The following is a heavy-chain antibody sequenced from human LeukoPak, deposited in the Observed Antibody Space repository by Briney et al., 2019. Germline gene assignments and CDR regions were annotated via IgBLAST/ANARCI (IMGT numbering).Heavy chain of an antibody. J-gene: IGHJ5*02. CDR3: ARVLRDGYNPYGFDP. CDR2: IYYSGST. Sequence: SETLSLTCTVSGGSISSGSYYWSWIRQPPGKGLEWIGYIYYSGSTNYNPSLKSRVTISVDTSKNQFSLRLSSVTAADTAVYYCARVLRDGYNPYGFDPWGQGTLVTVSS. D-gene: IGHD5-24*01. CDR1: GGSISSGSYY. V-gene: IGHV4-61*01.